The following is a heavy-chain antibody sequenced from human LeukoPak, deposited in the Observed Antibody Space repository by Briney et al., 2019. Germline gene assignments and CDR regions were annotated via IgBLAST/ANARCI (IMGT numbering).Heavy chain of an antibody. J-gene: IGHJ4*02. CDR2: MRNDGSNK. V-gene: IGHV3-30*02. D-gene: IGHD5-18*01. Sequence: GGSLRLSCAASGFTFSTYGMHWVRQAPGKGLEWVAFMRNDGSNKYYADSVKGRFTISRDNSKNTLYLQMNSLRAEDTAVYYCAKGRFWVQLWLDYFDYWGQGTLVTVSS. CDR3: AKGRFWVQLWLDYFDY. CDR1: GFTFSTYG.